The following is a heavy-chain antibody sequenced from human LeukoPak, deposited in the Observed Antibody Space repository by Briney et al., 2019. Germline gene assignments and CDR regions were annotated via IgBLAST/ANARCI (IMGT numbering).Heavy chain of an antibody. J-gene: IGHJ4*02. CDR2: IYYSGST. Sequence: PSETLSLTCTVSGGSISSYYWSWIRQPPGKGLEWIGYIYYSGSTNYNPSLKSRVTLSVDTSKNQFSLKLSSVTAADTAVYYCARDLGGPTLWDQGTLVTVSS. CDR1: GGSISSYY. CDR3: ARDLGGPTL. V-gene: IGHV4-59*01. D-gene: IGHD2-15*01.